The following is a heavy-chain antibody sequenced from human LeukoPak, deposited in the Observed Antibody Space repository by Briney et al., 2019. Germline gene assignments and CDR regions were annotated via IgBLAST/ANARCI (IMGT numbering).Heavy chain of an antibody. V-gene: IGHV3-48*03. Sequence: GGSLRLSCAASGFTFSSYEMNWVRQAPGKGLEWVLYISSSGSTIYYADSVKGRFTISRDNAKNSLYLQMNSLRAEDTAVYYCARGSVAGDYYYYYYMDVWGKGTTVTVSS. CDR2: ISSSGSTI. CDR1: GFTFSSYE. J-gene: IGHJ6*03. D-gene: IGHD6-19*01. CDR3: ARGSVAGDYYYYYYMDV.